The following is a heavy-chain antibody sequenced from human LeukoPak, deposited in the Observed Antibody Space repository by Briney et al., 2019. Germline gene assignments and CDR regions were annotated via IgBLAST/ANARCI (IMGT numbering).Heavy chain of an antibody. CDR2: IYYSGST. CDR1: GGSISSSSYY. Sequence: PSETLSLTCTVSGGSISSSSYYWGWIRQPPGKGLEWIGSIYYSGSTNYNPSLKSRVTISVDTSKDQFSLKLSSVTAADTAVYYCARQGYCSSTSCYNRGFFDYWGQGTLVTVSS. J-gene: IGHJ4*02. V-gene: IGHV4-39*01. CDR3: ARQGYCSSTSCYNRGFFDY. D-gene: IGHD2-2*01.